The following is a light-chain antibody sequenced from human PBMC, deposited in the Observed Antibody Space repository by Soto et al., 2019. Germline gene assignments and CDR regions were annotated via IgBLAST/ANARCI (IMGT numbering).Light chain of an antibody. J-gene: IGKJ2*02. V-gene: IGKV1-5*03. CDR3: QQYNGYSGT. CDR2: KAS. CDR1: QSINNW. Sequence: DTPMTQSPSTLSASVGDRVTITCRASQSINNWLAWYQQKPGKAPKLLIYKASNLESGVPSRFSGSASGTEFTLTISSLQPDDLATYYCQQYNGYSGTFGQGTKLEIK.